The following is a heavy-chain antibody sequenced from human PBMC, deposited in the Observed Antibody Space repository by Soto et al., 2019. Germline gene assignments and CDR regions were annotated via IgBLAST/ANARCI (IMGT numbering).Heavy chain of an antibody. CDR2: INPNSGGT. V-gene: IGHV1-2*04. CDR1: GYTFTGYY. Sequence: QVQLVQSGAEVKKPGASVKVSCKASGYTFTGYYMHWVRQAPGQGLEWMGWINPNSGGTNYAQKFQGWVTMTRDTSISTAYMELSRLRSDDTAVYYCARDRLDGSYYDFCAYYYGMDVWGQGTTVTVSS. CDR3: ARDRLDGSYYDFCAYYYGMDV. J-gene: IGHJ6*02. D-gene: IGHD3-3*01.